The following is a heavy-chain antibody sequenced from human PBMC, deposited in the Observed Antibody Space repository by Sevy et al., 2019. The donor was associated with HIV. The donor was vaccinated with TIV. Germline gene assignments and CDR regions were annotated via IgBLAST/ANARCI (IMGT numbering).Heavy chain of an antibody. V-gene: IGHV3-48*02. CDR2: ISSRSSTI. Sequence: GGSLRLSCAASGFTFSISDMNWVRQAPGKGLGWVSFISSRSSTIYYAESGKGRLTMSRENAKNSLYLQMNSLRDDDTAVYYCASGSNHKNFDYWGQGTLVTVSS. CDR1: GFTFSISD. J-gene: IGHJ4*02. D-gene: IGHD3-10*01. CDR3: ASGSNHKNFDY.